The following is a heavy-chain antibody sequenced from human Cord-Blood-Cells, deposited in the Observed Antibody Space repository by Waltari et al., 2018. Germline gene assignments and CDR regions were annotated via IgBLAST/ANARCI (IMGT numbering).Heavy chain of an antibody. D-gene: IGHD7-27*01. V-gene: IGHV3-23*01. CDR3: AKDLTGETTD. Sequence: EVQLLESGGGLVQPGGSLRLSCAASGFTFSSYAMSWVRQAPGKGLEWVSAIGGRRGSTYYADSVKGRFTISRDKSSNTLYLQMNSLRAEDTAVYYCAKDLTGETTDWSQGTLVTVSS. CDR2: IGGRRGST. CDR1: GFTFSSYA. J-gene: IGHJ4*02.